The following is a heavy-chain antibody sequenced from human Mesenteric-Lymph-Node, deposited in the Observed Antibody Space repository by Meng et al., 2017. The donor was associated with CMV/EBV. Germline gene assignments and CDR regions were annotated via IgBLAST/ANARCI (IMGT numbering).Heavy chain of an antibody. CDR1: GFTFSSYS. V-gene: IGHV3-23*03. CDR3: AKDGGGHCSSTSCYTDY. J-gene: IGHJ4*02. CDR2: IYSGGSST. D-gene: IGHD2-2*01. Sequence: GESLKISCAASGFTFSSYSMTWVRQAPGKGLEWVSVIYSGGSSTYYADSVKGRFTISRDNSKNTLYLQMNSLRAEDTAVYYCAKDGGGHCSSTSCYTDYWGQGTLVTVSS.